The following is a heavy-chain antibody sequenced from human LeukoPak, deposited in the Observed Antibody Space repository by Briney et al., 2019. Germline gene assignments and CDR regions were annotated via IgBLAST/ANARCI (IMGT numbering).Heavy chain of an antibody. CDR2: ISAYNGNT. Sequence: ASVKVSFKASGYTFTSYGISWVRQAPGQGLEWMGWISAYNGNTNYAQKLQGRVTMTTDTSTSTAYMELRSLRSDDTAVYYCARDGGSGDFWSGKQDYWGQGTLVTVSS. V-gene: IGHV1-18*01. CDR1: GYTFTSYG. J-gene: IGHJ4*02. D-gene: IGHD3-3*01. CDR3: ARDGGSGDFWSGKQDY.